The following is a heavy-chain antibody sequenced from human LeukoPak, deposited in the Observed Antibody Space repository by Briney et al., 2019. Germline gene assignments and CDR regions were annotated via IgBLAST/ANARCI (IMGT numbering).Heavy chain of an antibody. CDR1: GGSISSSSYY. CDR2: IYYSGST. J-gene: IGHJ1*01. V-gene: IGHV4-39*01. D-gene: IGHD4-17*01. CDR3: ARLTDYGDYVYYSQH. Sequence: PSETLSLTCTVSGGSISSSSYYWGWIRQPPGKGLEWIGSIYYSGSTYYNPSLKSRVTISVDTSKNQFSLKLSSVTAADTAVYYCARLTDYGDYVYYSQHWGQGTLVTVSS.